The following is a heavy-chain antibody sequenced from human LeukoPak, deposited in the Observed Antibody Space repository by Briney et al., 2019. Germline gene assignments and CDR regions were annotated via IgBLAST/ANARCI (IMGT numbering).Heavy chain of an antibody. CDR3: ARDLLPGCSNGVCPIIDL. Sequence: SETLSLICTVSGGSITSHYWSWIRRPPGKGLEWIGHISYSGSTKYNPSIKSRVAISIGTSKKQFSLQLSSVTAADTAEYYCARDLLPGCSNGVCPIIDLWGKGTTVVVSS. CDR1: GGSITSHY. V-gene: IGHV4-59*11. J-gene: IGHJ6*04. D-gene: IGHD2-8*01. CDR2: ISYSGST.